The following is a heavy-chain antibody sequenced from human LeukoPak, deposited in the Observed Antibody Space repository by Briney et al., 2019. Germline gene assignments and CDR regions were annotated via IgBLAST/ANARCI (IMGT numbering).Heavy chain of an antibody. V-gene: IGHV3-9*01. J-gene: IGHJ4*02. CDR3: AKDLDY. Sequence: SLRLSCAASGFTFSSYAMSWVRQAPGKGLEWVSGISWNSGSIGYADSVKGRFTISRDNAKNSLYLQMNSLRAEDTALYYCAKDLDYWGQGTLVTVSS. CDR1: GFTFSSYA. CDR2: ISWNSGSI.